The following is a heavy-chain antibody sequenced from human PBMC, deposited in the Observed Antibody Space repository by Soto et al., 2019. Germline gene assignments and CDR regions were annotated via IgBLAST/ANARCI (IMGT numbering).Heavy chain of an antibody. J-gene: IGHJ6*02. V-gene: IGHV1-69*01. CDR3: ARGVDASGEPPAYYYYYGMDV. Sequence: QVQLVQAGAEVKKPGSSVKVSCKASGGTFSSYAISWVRQAPGQGLEWMGGIIPIFVTANYAQKCQGRVTITADESTSTAYMELSSLRSEDTAVYYCARGVDASGEPPAYYYYYGMDVWGQGTTVTVSS. D-gene: IGHD3-10*01. CDR2: IIPIFVTA. CDR1: GGTFSSYA.